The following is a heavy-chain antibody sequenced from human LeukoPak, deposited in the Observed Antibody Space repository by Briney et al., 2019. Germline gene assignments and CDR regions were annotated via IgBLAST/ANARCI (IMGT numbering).Heavy chain of an antibody. V-gene: IGHV4-31*03. Sequence: PSQTLPLTCTVSGDSISSAGYHWTWIRQLPGKGLEWIGYISNSGTTHYNPSLKSRLTISADTSKIQFSLKLSSVTAADTAVYYCARDVVVTSSPDAFDIWGQGRLVTVSS. J-gene: IGHJ3*02. CDR3: ARDVVVTSSPDAFDI. D-gene: IGHD2-21*02. CDR2: ISNSGTT. CDR1: GDSISSAGYH.